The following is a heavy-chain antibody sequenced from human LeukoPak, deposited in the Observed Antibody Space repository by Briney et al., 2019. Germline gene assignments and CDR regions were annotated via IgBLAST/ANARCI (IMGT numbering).Heavy chain of an antibody. CDR1: GDSIRSGGYY. Sequence: PSQTLSLTCTVSGDSIRSGGYYWRWIRQHPGKGLEWIGYIFYSGSTYYNPSLQSRVTIVVDTSKNHFSLELNSVTAADTAVYYCVRGGRGSGSDYWYLDLWGRGTLVTVSS. CDR2: IFYSGST. CDR3: VRGGRGSGSDYWYLDL. J-gene: IGHJ2*01. D-gene: IGHD3-10*01. V-gene: IGHV4-31*03.